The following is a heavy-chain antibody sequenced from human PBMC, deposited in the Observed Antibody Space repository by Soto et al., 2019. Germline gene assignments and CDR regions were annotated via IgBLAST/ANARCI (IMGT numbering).Heavy chain of an antibody. CDR1: GGTFSSYA. CDR3: ASGATGDYYDSSGYYYNNWFDP. V-gene: IGHV1-69*06. CDR2: IIPIFGTA. Sequence: GASVKVSCKASGGTFSSYAISWVRQAPGQGLELMGGIIPIFGTANYAQKFQGRVTITADKSTSTAYMELSSLRSEDTAVYYCASGATGDYYDSSGYYYNNWFDPWGQGTLVTVYS. D-gene: IGHD3-22*01. J-gene: IGHJ5*02.